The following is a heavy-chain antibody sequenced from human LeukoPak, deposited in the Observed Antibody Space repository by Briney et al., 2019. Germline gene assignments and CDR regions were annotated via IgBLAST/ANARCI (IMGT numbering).Heavy chain of an antibody. J-gene: IGHJ6*02. V-gene: IGHV3-74*01. Sequence: AGGSLRLSCAASGSAFSRSWIHWVRQAPGKGLVWVSHINNDASRTTYADSVRGRFTISRDNAKNTVSLQMSSLRAEDTAVYYCASDGAYAMAVWGQGTTVTVSS. CDR3: ASDGAYAMAV. CDR1: GSAFSRSW. D-gene: IGHD1-26*01. CDR2: INNDASRT.